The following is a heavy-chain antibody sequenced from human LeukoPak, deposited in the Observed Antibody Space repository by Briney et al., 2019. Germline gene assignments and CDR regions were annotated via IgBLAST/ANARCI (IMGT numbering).Heavy chain of an antibody. J-gene: IGHJ4*02. CDR2: ISYDGSNK. CDR3: AKDPALNWNDDGGWYYFDY. Sequence: GGSLRLSCAASGFTFSSYAMHWVRQAPGKGLEWVAVISYDGSNKYYADSVKGRFTISRDNSKNTLYLQMNSLRAEDTAVYYCAKDPALNWNDDGGWYYFDYWGQGTLVTVSS. CDR1: GFTFSSYA. D-gene: IGHD1-1*01. V-gene: IGHV3-30*04.